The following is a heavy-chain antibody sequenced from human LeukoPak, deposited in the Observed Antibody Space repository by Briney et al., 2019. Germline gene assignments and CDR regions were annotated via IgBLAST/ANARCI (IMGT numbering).Heavy chain of an antibody. V-gene: IGHV3-11*01. CDR2: ISSSGSTR. CDR3: ARNLGRAYDSSS. J-gene: IGHJ5*02. CDR1: GFTFSDYY. Sequence: GGALRLSCAASGFTFSDYYMIWIRQAPGKGLEGVAYISSSGSTRYYADSVKCRFTISRDNAQSSLYLQMNSLRAENTAVNYCARNLGRAYDSSSWGQGTLVTVSS. D-gene: IGHD3-22*01.